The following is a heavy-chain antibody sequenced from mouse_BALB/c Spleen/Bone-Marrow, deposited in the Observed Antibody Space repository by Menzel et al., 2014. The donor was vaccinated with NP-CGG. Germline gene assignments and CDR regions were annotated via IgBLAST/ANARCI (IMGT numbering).Heavy chain of an antibody. V-gene: IGHV2-9*02. J-gene: IGHJ4*01. CDR3: ARDQSYYGMDY. Sequence: VKLMESGPGLVAPSQSLSITCTVSGFSLTSYGVHWVRQPPGKGLEWLGVIWAGGSTNYNSALMSRLSISKDNSKSRVFLKMNSLHTDDTAMYYCARDQSYYGMDYWGQGTSVTVSS. CDR2: IWAGGST. CDR1: GFSLTSYG.